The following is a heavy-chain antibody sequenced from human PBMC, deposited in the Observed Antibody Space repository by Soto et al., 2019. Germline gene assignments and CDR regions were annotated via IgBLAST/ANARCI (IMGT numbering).Heavy chain of an antibody. J-gene: IGHJ5*02. D-gene: IGHD3-10*01. CDR3: ASNSSGSPSWFDP. V-gene: IGHV4-34*01. CDR1: GGSFSGYY. CDR2: INHSGST. Sequence: SQTRSLTCAVYGGSFSGYYWSWIRQPPGKGLEWIGEINHSGSTNYNPSLKGRVTISVDTSKNQFSLKLSSVTAADTAVYYCASNSSGSPSWFDPWGQGTLVTVSS.